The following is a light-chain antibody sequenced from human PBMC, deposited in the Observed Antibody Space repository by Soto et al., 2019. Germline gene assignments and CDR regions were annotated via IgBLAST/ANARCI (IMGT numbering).Light chain of an antibody. Sequence: QLVLTQSPSASASLGASVKLTCTLSSGHSSYAIAWHQQQPEKGPRYLMKLNSDGSHSKGDGIPDRFSGSSSGAERYLTISRLQSEDEADYYCQTWGTGIHLFGGGTKLTVL. V-gene: IGLV4-69*01. J-gene: IGLJ2*01. CDR3: QTWGTGIHL. CDR1: SGHSSYA. CDR2: LNSDGSH.